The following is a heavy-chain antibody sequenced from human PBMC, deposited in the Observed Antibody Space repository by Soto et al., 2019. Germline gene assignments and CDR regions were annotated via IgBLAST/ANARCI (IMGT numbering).Heavy chain of an antibody. J-gene: IGHJ6*02. CDR2: ISGSGGST. CDR1: GFTFSSYA. V-gene: IGHV3-23*01. D-gene: IGHD3-10*01. Sequence: GGSLRLSCAASGFTFSSYAMSWVRQASGKGLEWVSAISGSGGSTYYADSVKGRFTISRDNSKNTLYLQMNSLRAEDTAVYYCAKELLWFGELYDYYYGMDVWGQGTTVTVSS. CDR3: AKELLWFGELYDYYYGMDV.